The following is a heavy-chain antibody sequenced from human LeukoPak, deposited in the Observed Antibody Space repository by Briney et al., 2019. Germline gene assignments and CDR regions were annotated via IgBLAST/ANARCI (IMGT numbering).Heavy chain of an antibody. Sequence: ASVKVSCKASGGTFSSYAVSWVRQAPGQGLEWMGRIIPILGIANYAQKFQGRVTITADKSTSTAYMELSSLRSEDTAVYYCASLGYSTVTTNYWGQGTLVTVSS. CDR1: GGTFSSYA. J-gene: IGHJ4*02. CDR3: ASLGYSTVTTNY. CDR2: IIPILGIA. D-gene: IGHD4-17*01. V-gene: IGHV1-69*04.